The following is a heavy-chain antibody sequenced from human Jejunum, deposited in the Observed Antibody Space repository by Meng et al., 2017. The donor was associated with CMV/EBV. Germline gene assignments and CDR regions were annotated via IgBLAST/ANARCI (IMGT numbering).Heavy chain of an antibody. V-gene: IGHV4-39*07. CDR1: SISSRSYY. CDR2: MYYSGNT. Sequence: SISSRSYYWGWIRQPPGKGLEWIGTMYYSGNTYYNPSLKSRVTISVDTSKNQFSLKLSSVTAADTAVYYCARVIVVVPAANPFDPWGQGTQVTVSS. CDR3: ARVIVVVPAANPFDP. J-gene: IGHJ5*02. D-gene: IGHD2-2*01.